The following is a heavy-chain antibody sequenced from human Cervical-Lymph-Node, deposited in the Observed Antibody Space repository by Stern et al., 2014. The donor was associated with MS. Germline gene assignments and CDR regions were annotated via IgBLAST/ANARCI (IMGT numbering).Heavy chain of an antibody. CDR3: ARRGPAAEIDF. V-gene: IGHV5-51*01. J-gene: IGHJ4*02. CDR2: IYPLDSDA. D-gene: IGHD6-13*01. Sequence: EVQLVQSGAEVKKPGESLKISCKASGYTFTTYWIGWGRPVSRQGLGWMCLIYPLDSDASLSPSFRGQVTISVDKSITTAYLQWSSLKASDTAMYYCARRGPAAEIDFWGQGTLVTVSS. CDR1: GYTFTTYW.